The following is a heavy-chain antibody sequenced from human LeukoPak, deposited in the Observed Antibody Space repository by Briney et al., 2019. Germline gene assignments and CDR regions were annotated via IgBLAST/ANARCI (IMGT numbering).Heavy chain of an antibody. CDR1: GFTFSSYA. CDR3: ARDLGGATFY. V-gene: IGHV3-30-3*01. J-gene: IGHJ4*02. D-gene: IGHD1-26*01. CDR2: ISYDGSNK. Sequence: PGGSLRLSCAASGFTFSSYAMHWVRQAPGKGLEWVAVISYDGSNKYYADSVKGRFTISRDNSKNTLYLQMNSLRAEGTAVYYCARDLGGATFYWGQGTLVTVSS.